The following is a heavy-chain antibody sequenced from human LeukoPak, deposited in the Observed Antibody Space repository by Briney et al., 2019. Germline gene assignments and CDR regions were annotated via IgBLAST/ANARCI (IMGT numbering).Heavy chain of an antibody. J-gene: IGHJ4*02. CDR2: ISGSGGTT. D-gene: IGHD7-27*01. Sequence: GGSLRLSCAASGFTFRSYAMSWVRPAPGMGLYWVSSISGSGGTTFYADSVKGRFTISRDNSKNTLYLQMNSLRAEDTAVYYCAKDITVPNWGVFDYWGQGILVTVSS. CDR3: AKDITVPNWGVFDY. CDR1: GFTFRSYA. V-gene: IGHV3-23*01.